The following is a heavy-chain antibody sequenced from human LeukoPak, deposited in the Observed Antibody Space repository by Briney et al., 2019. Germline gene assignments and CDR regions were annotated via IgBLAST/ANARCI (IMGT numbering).Heavy chain of an antibody. CDR1: GGSISSSSYY. Sequence: SETLSLTCTVSGGSISSSSYYWGWIRQPPGKGLEWIGSIYYSGRTYYNPSLKSRVTISVDTSKNQFSLKLSSVTAADTAVYYCARPYRGYYFDYWGQGTLVTVSS. D-gene: IGHD5-12*01. CDR2: IYYSGRT. CDR3: ARPYRGYYFDY. J-gene: IGHJ4*02. V-gene: IGHV4-39*01.